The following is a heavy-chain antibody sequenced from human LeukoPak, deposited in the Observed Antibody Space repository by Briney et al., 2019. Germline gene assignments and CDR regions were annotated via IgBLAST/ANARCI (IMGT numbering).Heavy chain of an antibody. V-gene: IGHV3-23*01. D-gene: IGHD3-10*01. CDR1: GFTFSSYA. Sequence: GGSLRLSCAASGFTFSSYAMSWVRQAPGKGLEWVSAISGSGGSTYYADSVKGRFTISRDNSKNTLYLQMNSLRAEDTAVYYCAKDRASYGSGSYFDYWGQGTLVTVSS. J-gene: IGHJ4*02. CDR2: ISGSGGST. CDR3: AKDRASYGSGSYFDY.